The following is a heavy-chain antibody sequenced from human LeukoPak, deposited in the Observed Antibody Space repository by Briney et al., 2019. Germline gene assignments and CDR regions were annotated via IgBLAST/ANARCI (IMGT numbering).Heavy chain of an antibody. CDR3: ARDKTTGGWYEFDY. CDR2: ISSSGSTI. V-gene: IGHV3-48*03. J-gene: IGHJ4*02. CDR1: GFTFSSYE. Sequence: GGSLRLSCAASGFTFSSYEMNWVRQAPGKGLEWVSYISSSGSTIYYADSVKGRFTISGDNAKNSLYLQMNSLRAEDTAVYYCARDKTTGGWYEFDYWGQGTLVTVSS. D-gene: IGHD6-19*01.